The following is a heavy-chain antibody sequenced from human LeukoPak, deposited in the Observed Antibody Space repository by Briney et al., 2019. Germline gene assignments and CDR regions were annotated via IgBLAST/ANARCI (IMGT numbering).Heavy chain of an antibody. Sequence: GGSLRLSCAASGFTFSSYWMSWVRQAPGKGLEWVANIKQDGSEKYYVDSVKGRFTISRDNAKNSLYLQMNSLRAEDTAVYYCAREIDCSGGSCYSLLDYWGQGTLVTVSS. CDR2: IKQDGSEK. CDR1: GFTFSSYW. CDR3: AREIDCSGGSCYSLLDY. V-gene: IGHV3-7*01. J-gene: IGHJ4*02. D-gene: IGHD2-15*01.